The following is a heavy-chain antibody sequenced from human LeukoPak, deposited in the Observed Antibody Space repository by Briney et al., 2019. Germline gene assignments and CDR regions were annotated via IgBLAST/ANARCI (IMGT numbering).Heavy chain of an antibody. Sequence: SETLSLTCTVSGGSISSYYWSWIRQPAGKGLEWIGRIYSTGSTNYNPSLKSRVTMSVDTSKNHSSLKLNSVTAADTAVYYCARHLGAQSLIAFDIWGQGTMVTVSS. CDR2: IYSTGST. V-gene: IGHV4-4*07. J-gene: IGHJ3*02. D-gene: IGHD3-16*01. CDR3: ARHLGAQSLIAFDI. CDR1: GGSISSYY.